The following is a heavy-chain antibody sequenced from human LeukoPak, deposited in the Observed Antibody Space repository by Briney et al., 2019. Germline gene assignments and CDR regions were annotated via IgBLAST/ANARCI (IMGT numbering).Heavy chain of an antibody. CDR3: ARAVSIAVTSANFDY. CDR2: IYYSGST. CDR1: GGSISSSGYY. J-gene: IGHJ4*02. Sequence: SETLSLTCTVSGGSISSSGYYWGWIRQPPGKGLEWIASIYYSGSTYYNPSLKSRVTISVDTSKNQLSLKLSSLTAADTAVYYCARAVSIAVTSANFDYWGQGTLVTVSS. V-gene: IGHV4-39*01. D-gene: IGHD6-19*01.